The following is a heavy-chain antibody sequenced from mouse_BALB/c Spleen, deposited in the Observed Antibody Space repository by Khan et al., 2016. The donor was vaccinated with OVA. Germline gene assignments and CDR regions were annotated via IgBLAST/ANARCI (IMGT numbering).Heavy chain of an antibody. J-gene: IGHJ3*01. D-gene: IGHD1-1*01. V-gene: IGHV2-9*02. CDR2: IWAGGST. Sequence: QIQLVQSGPGLVAPSQSLSITCTVSGFSLTSYGVHWVRQPPGKGLEWLGVIWAGGSTNYNSALMSRLSISKENSKSQVFLKMNSLQTDDTAMYYLARGRWYYDGGWFAYWGQGTLVTVSA. CDR1: GFSLTSYG. CDR3: ARGRWYYDGGWFAY.